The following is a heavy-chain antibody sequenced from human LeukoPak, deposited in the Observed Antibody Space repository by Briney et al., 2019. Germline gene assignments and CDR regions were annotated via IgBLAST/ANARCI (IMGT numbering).Heavy chain of an antibody. CDR1: GFTFSSYG. J-gene: IGHJ4*02. V-gene: IGHV3-23*01. CDR3: AKDGYYCSSTSCYLDY. Sequence: GSLRLSCAASGFTFSSYGMNWVRQAPGKGLEWVSTISGSGGGTYYEDSVKGRFTISRDNFKNTLYLQMNSLRAEDTAVYFCAKDGYYCSSTSCYLDYWGQGTLVTVSS. D-gene: IGHD2-2*01. CDR2: ISGSGGGT.